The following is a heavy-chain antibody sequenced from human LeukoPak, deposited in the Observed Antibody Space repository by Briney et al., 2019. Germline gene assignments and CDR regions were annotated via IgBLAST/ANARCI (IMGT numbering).Heavy chain of an antibody. Sequence: GGSLRLSCAASGFTFSSYAMSWVRQAPGKGLEWVANIKQDGSEKYYVDSVKGRFTISRDNAMNSLYLQMNSLRAEDTAVYYCARGGSSTSYWGQGTLVTVS. CDR2: IKQDGSEK. V-gene: IGHV3-7*01. CDR1: GFTFSSYA. D-gene: IGHD2-2*01. CDR3: ARGGSSTSY. J-gene: IGHJ4*02.